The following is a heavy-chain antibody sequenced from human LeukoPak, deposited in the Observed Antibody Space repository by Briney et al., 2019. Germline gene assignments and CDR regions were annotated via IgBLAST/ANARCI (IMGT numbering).Heavy chain of an antibody. CDR1: GFTFDNYF. V-gene: IGHV3-11*01. J-gene: IGHJ4*02. CDR3: ARSRARIAAAVYYFDY. Sequence: GGSLRLSCAAAGFTFDNYFMGWVRQAPGKGLEWVSYITNSGYTMYYADSVRGRFTISKDNAKNSLYLHMSGLRAEDTAVYYCARSRARIAAAVYYFDYWGQGTPVTVSS. D-gene: IGHD6-13*01. CDR2: ITNSGYTM.